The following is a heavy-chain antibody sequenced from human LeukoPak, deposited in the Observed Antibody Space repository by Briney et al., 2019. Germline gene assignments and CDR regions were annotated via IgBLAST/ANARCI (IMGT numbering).Heavy chain of an antibody. CDR3: ARDPSYYYDSSGYYASDAFDI. J-gene: IGHJ3*02. D-gene: IGHD3-22*01. CDR2: IIPIFGTA. CDR1: GGTFSSYA. V-gene: IGHV1-69*06. Sequence: SVKVSCKASGGTFSSYAISWVRQAPGQGLEWMGRIIPIFGTANYAQKFQGRVTITADKSTSTAYMELGSLRSEDTAVYYCARDPSYYYDSSGYYASDAFDIWGQGTMVTVSS.